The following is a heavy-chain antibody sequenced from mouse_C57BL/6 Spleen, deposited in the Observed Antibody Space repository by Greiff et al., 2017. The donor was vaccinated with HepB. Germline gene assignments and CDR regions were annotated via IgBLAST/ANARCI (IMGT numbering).Heavy chain of an antibody. CDR3: ASETTVGPKAMDY. Sequence: QVQLQQPGAELVKPGASVKLSCKASGYTFTSYWMQWVKQRPGQGLEWIGEIDPSDSYTNYNQKFKGKATLTVDTSSSTAYMQLSSLTSEDSAVYYCASETTVGPKAMDYWGQGTSVTVSS. J-gene: IGHJ4*01. CDR2: IDPSDSYT. CDR1: GYTFTSYW. V-gene: IGHV1-50*01. D-gene: IGHD1-1*01.